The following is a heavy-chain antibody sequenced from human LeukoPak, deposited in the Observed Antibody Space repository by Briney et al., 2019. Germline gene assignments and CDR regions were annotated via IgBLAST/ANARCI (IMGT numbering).Heavy chain of an antibody. CDR3: ARDRHFEPAAFDI. V-gene: IGHV3-21*01. CDR1: GFTFSSYS. CDR2: ISSSSSYI. J-gene: IGHJ3*02. Sequence: PGGALRLSCAASGFTFSSYSMNWVRQAPGKRLEWVSSISSSSSYIYYADSVKGRFTISRDNAKNSLYLQMNSPRAEDTAVSYCARDRHFEPAAFDIWGQGTMVTVSS. D-gene: IGHD3-9*01.